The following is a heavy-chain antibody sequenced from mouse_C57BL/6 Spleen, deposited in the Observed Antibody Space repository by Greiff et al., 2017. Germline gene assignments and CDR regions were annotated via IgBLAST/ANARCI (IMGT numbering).Heavy chain of an antibody. V-gene: IGHV1-55*01. Sequence: VQLQQPGAELVKPGASVKMSCKASGYTFTSYWITWVKQRPGQGLEWIGDIYPGSGSTNYNEKFKSKATLTVDTSSSTAYMQLSSLTSEDSAVYYCARDETTVGFSRFAYWGQGTLVTVSA. CDR1: GYTFTSYW. J-gene: IGHJ3*01. D-gene: IGHD1-1*01. CDR2: IYPGSGST. CDR3: ARDETTVGFSRFAY.